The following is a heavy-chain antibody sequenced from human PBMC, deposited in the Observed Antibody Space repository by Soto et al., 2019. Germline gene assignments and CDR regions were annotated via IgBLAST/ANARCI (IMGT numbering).Heavy chain of an antibody. D-gene: IGHD6-13*01. J-gene: IGHJ4*02. CDR3: AISDNVEATGTVLNS. V-gene: IGHV4-59*01. CDR1: GTSMNSYF. Sequence: SETLSLTCSVSGTSMNSYFCTWIRQPPLGGLELIGYIHNSGGTKYNPSLESRVTISIDTSKKQVSLKLTSVTAADTAVYYCAISDNVEATGTVLNSWGQGTLVTVSS. CDR2: IHNSGGT.